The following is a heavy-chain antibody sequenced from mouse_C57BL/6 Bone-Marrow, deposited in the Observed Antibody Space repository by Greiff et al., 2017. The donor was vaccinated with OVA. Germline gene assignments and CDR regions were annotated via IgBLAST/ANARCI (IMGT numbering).Heavy chain of an antibody. CDR3: ARLQLGCAMDY. CDR1: GYTFTSYW. J-gene: IGHJ4*01. V-gene: IGHV1-61*01. CDR2: IYPSDSET. D-gene: IGHD4-1*02. Sequence: VQLQQPGAELVRPGSSVKLSCKASGYTFTSYWMDWVKQRPGQGLEWIGNIYPSDSETHYNQKFKDKATLTVDKASSTAYMQLSSLTSEDSAVYYCARLQLGCAMDYWGQGTSVTVSS.